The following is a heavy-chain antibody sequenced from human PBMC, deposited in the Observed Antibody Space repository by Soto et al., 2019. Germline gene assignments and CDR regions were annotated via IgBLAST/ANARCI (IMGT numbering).Heavy chain of an antibody. V-gene: IGHV4-39*01. CDR2: IYYSGST. CDR3: ARPYDYGVKWYFDL. J-gene: IGHJ2*01. D-gene: IGHD4-17*01. Sequence: PLETLSLTCTVSGGSISSSSYYWGWIRQPPGKGLEWIGSIYYSGSTYYNPSLKSRVTISVDTSKNQFSLKLSSVTAADTAVYYCARPYDYGVKWYFDLWGRGTLVTVSS. CDR1: GGSISSSSYY.